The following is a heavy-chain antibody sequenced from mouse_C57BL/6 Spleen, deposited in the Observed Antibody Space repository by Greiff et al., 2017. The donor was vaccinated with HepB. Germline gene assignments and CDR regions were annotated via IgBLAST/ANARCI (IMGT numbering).Heavy chain of an antibody. CDR1: GFSFNTYA. CDR3: VRALYGSSWDFDV. Sequence: GGGLVQPKGSLKLSCAASGFSFNTYAMNWVRQAPGKGLEWVARIRSKSNNYATYYADSVKDRFTISRDDSESMLYLQMNNLKTEDTAMYYCVRALYGSSWDFDVWGTGTTVTVSS. CDR2: IRSKSNNYAT. V-gene: IGHV10-1*01. J-gene: IGHJ1*03. D-gene: IGHD1-1*01.